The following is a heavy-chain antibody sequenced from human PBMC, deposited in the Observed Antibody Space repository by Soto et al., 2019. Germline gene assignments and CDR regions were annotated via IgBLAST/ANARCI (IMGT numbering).Heavy chain of an antibody. CDR1: GGSINSGGYS. J-gene: IGHJ6*02. CDR2: IYHTGNT. Sequence: QLQLQESGSGLVKPSQTLSLTCTVSGGSINSGGYSWIWIRQPPGKGLEWIGYIYHTGNTFYNPSLQSRVTISVDQSKNQFSLSLGSVPAADTAMYYCARVERTLSTPFSYGMDVWGQGTTVTVSS. D-gene: IGHD2-2*01. CDR3: ARVERTLSTPFSYGMDV. V-gene: IGHV4-30-2*01.